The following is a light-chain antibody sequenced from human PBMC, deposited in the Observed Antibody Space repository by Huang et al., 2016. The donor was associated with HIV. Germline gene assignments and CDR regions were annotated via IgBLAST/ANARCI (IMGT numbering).Light chain of an antibody. CDR3: QQYGSSVVT. CDR2: GAS. Sequence: DIVLTQSPGTQSLSPGERATLSCRASQSFSSNYLAWYQQKPGQAPRLLIYGASSRATGIPDRFSGSGSGTDFTLIISRLEPEDFAVYYCQQYGSSVVTFGQGTKVEVK. CDR1: QSFSSNY. J-gene: IGKJ1*01. V-gene: IGKV3-20*01.